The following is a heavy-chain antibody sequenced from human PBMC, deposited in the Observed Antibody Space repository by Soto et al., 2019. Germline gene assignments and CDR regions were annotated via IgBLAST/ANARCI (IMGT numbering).Heavy chain of an antibody. CDR2: IIPIFGTA. CDR1: GGTFSSYA. Sequence: VKVSCNAAGGTFSSYAISWVRHAPGQGLEWMGGIIPIFGTANYAQKFQGRVTITADESTSTAYMELSSLRSEDTAVYYCARDKVAGYYYYGMDVWGQGTTVTVSS. J-gene: IGHJ6*02. V-gene: IGHV1-69*13. D-gene: IGHD6-19*01. CDR3: ARDKVAGYYYYGMDV.